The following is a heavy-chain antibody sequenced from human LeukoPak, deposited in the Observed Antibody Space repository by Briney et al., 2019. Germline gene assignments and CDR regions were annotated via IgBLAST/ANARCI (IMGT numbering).Heavy chain of an antibody. J-gene: IGHJ4*02. D-gene: IGHD2-15*01. CDR1: GYSISSGYY. CDR3: ARVDGSPDY. V-gene: IGHV4-38-2*02. Sequence: SETLSLTCSVSGYSISSGYYWGWIRQPPGKGLEWIGSIYHSGSTYYNPSLKSRVTISVDTSEKQFSLKLSSVTAADTAVYFCARVDGSPDYWGQGTLVTVSS. CDR2: IYHSGST.